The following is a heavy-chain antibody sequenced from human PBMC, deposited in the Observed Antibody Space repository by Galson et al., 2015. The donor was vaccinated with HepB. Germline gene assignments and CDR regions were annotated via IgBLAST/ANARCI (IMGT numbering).Heavy chain of an antibody. CDR2: IYWDDDK. Sequence: ALVKPTQTLTLTCTFSGFSLSTSGVGVGWIRQPPGKALEWLALIYWDDDKRNSPSLQNRVTITKDTSKNQVVLIMTDMDPVDTATYYCAYRRGGVGSYSYYYMDVWGKGTTVTVSS. D-gene: IGHD1-26*01. CDR3: AYRRGGVGSYSYYYMDV. V-gene: IGHV2-5*02. J-gene: IGHJ6*03. CDR1: GFSLSTSGVG.